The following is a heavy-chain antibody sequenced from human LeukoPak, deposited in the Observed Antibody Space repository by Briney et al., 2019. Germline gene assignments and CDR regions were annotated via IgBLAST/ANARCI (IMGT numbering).Heavy chain of an antibody. CDR1: GFTGSGNY. J-gene: IGHJ4*02. D-gene: IGHD4-23*01. Sequence: TGGSLRLSCAVSGFTGSGNYMSWIRQGPGKGLEWVSLIYSDDTTLYADSVKGRFTISRDISKNTLYLQMSSLRAEDTAVYYCARRAGGYSHPYDYWGQGVLVTVSS. V-gene: IGHV3-53*01. CDR2: IYSDDTT. CDR3: ARRAGGYSHPYDY.